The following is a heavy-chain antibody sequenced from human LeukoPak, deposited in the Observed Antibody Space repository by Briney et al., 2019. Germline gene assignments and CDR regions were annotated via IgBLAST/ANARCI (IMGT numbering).Heavy chain of an antibody. J-gene: IGHJ4*02. D-gene: IGHD3-3*01. CDR3: AKDFAGSYYDFWSGYYTGGYFDD. Sequence: GSLRLSCAASGFTFSSYAMRWVRQAPGKGLEWVSAISGSGGSTYYADSVKGGLTISRENAKNTLYLQMNSLRAEDTAVYYCAKDFAGSYYDFWSGYYTGGYFDDWDQGSLVTVA. V-gene: IGHV3-23*01. CDR1: GFTFSSYA. CDR2: ISGSGGST.